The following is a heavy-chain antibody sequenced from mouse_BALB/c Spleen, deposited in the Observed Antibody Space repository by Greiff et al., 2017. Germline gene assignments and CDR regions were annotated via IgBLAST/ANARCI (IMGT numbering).Heavy chain of an antibody. CDR2: ISSGGSYT. CDR1: GFTFSSYA. J-gene: IGHJ3*01. D-gene: IGHD2-3*01. Sequence: EVKVVESGGGLVKPGGSLKLSCAASGFTFSSYAMSWVRQSPEKRLEWVAEISSGGSYTYYPDTVTGRFTISRDNAKNTLYLQMSSLKSEDTAMYYCTSVYDGYYAYWGQGTLVTVSA. V-gene: IGHV5-9-4*01. CDR3: TSVYDGYYAY.